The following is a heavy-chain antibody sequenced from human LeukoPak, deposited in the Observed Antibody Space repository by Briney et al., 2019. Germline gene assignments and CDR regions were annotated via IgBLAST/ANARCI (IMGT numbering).Heavy chain of an antibody. CDR1: GFTFSSYS. Sequence: GGSLRLSCAASGFTFSSYSMNWVRQAPGKGLEWVSYISSSSSTIYYADSVKGRFTISRDNAKNSLYLQMNSLRAEDTAVYYCARAPSSGWFDYWGQGTLVTVSS. CDR2: ISSSSSTI. V-gene: IGHV3-48*04. CDR3: ARAPSSGWFDY. J-gene: IGHJ4*02. D-gene: IGHD6-19*01.